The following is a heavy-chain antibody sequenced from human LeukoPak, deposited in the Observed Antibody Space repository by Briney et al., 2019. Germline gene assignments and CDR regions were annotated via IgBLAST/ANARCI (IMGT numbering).Heavy chain of an antibody. V-gene: IGHV3-30*02. CDR2: IRDDGSKK. D-gene: IGHD2-15*01. CDR3: AKGAKRLGYCSGGTCYSNYDYYYMDV. CDR1: GFTFSSYG. J-gene: IGHJ6*03. Sequence: GGSLRLSCAASGFTFSSYGMHWVRQAPGKGLEWVAFIRDDGSKKYYADSVKGRFTISRYNSKNTLYLQMNSLRAEATAVYYCAKGAKRLGYCSGGTCYSNYDYYYMDVWGKGTTVTISS.